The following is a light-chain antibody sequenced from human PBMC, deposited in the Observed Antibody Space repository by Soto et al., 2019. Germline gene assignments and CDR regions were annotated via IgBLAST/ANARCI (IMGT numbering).Light chain of an antibody. Sequence: AIRMTQSPSSFSASTGDRVTITCRASQGISSYLAWYQQKPGKAPKLLIYAASTLQSGVPSRFSGSGSGTDFTLTISCLQSEYFATHYCQQYYSYPRTLGHGTKLNIK. V-gene: IGKV1-8*01. CDR2: AAS. CDR1: QGISSY. CDR3: QQYYSYPRT. J-gene: IGKJ1*01.